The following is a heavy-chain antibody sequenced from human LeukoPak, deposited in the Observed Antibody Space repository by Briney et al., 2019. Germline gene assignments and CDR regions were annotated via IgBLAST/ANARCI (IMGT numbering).Heavy chain of an antibody. CDR3: TRVIVAVPGYFDYFDF. V-gene: IGHV3-7*01. CDR1: GFSFSNHY. CDR2: INEDGSNK. Sequence: PGGSLRLSCTASGFSFSNHYMRWIRRAPGKGLEWVANINEDGSNKWHLGSVKGRFTVSRDNARNSLYLQMNSLRVEDTAVYYCTRVIVAVPGYFDYFDFWGQGVLVTVSS. J-gene: IGHJ4*02. D-gene: IGHD6-19*01.